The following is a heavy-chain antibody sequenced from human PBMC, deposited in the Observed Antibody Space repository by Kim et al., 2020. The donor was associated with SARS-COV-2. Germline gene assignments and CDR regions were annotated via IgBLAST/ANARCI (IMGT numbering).Heavy chain of an antibody. J-gene: IGHJ4*01. CDR3: ARAPALGGSSAWEWYY. Sequence: GGSLRLSCAASGFTFSTYGMHWVRQAPGKGLEWVAVIWYDGSNKYYADPVKGRFTISRDNSKNTLYLQMNSLRVEDTAVYYCARAPALGGSSAWEWYYWG. CDR2: IWYDGSNK. V-gene: IGHV3-33*01. D-gene: IGHD3-3*01. CDR1: GFTFSTYG.